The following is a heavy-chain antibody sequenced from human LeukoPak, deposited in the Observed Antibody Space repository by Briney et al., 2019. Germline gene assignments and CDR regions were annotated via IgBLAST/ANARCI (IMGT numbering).Heavy chain of an antibody. Sequence: PGGPLRLSCAASGFSLSGYWVTWVRQAPGKGLEWVARLHADGVEQNYVDSVTGRFTMSRDNAKNSLYLQMNSLRAEDTAVYYCARTRGYSGYDYFDYWGQGTLVTVSS. D-gene: IGHD5-12*01. J-gene: IGHJ4*02. CDR3: ARTRGYSGYDYFDY. CDR1: GFSLSGYW. V-gene: IGHV3-7*01. CDR2: LHADGVEQ.